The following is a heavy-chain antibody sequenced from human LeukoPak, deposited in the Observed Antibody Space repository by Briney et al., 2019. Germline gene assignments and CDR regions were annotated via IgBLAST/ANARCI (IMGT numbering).Heavy chain of an antibody. CDR2: ISSSSRYI. CDR1: GFTFSSYA. CDR3: ARLPHYYDSSGYLGY. D-gene: IGHD3-22*01. Sequence: GGSLRLSCAASGFTFSSYAMSWVRQAPGKGLEWVSSISSSSRYIYYADSVKGRFTISRDNAKNSLYLQMDSLRAEDTAVYYCARLPHYYDSSGYLGYWGQGTLVTVSS. J-gene: IGHJ4*02. V-gene: IGHV3-21*01.